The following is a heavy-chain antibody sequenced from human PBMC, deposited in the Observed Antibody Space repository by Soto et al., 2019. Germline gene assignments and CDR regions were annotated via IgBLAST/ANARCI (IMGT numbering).Heavy chain of an antibody. J-gene: IGHJ6*02. Sequence: SVKVSCKASGGTFSSYAISWVRQAPGQGLEWMGGIIPIFGTANYAQKFQGRVTITADESTSTAYMELSSLRSEDTAVYYCARSTYYDFWSGYYIRASEPRYYYYGIDVWGQGTTVTVSS. CDR3: ARSTYYDFWSGYYIRASEPRYYYYGIDV. D-gene: IGHD3-3*01. CDR2: IIPIFGTA. CDR1: GGTFSSYA. V-gene: IGHV1-69*13.